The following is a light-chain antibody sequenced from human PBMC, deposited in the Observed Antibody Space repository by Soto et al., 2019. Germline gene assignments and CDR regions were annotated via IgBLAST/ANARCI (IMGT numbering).Light chain of an antibody. V-gene: IGKV1-33*01. CDR1: QAIITY. CDR2: DAS. J-gene: IGKJ4*01. Sequence: DIPLTQSPSSLSASVGDRVTITCHASQAIITYLNWFQQKPGKAPKLLIYDASHLETGVPSRFSGSGSGTAVTFTISSLQPEDIGSYYCQQYDKLPLTFGGGTKVEV. CDR3: QQYDKLPLT.